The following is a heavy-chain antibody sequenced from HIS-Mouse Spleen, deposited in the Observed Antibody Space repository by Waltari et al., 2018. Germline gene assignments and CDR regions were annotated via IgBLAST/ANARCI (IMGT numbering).Heavy chain of an antibody. CDR2: IYYSGST. J-gene: IGHJ2*01. V-gene: IGHV4-39*07. CDR3: AREIPYSSSWYDWYFDL. D-gene: IGHD6-13*01. Sequence: QLQLQESGPGLVKPSETLSLTCTVSGGSISISSYYLGWIRQPPGKGLEWIGSIYYSGSTYYNPYLKSRVTISVDTSKNQFSLKLSSVTAADTAVYYCAREIPYSSSWYDWYFDLWGRGTLVTVSS. CDR1: GGSISISSYY.